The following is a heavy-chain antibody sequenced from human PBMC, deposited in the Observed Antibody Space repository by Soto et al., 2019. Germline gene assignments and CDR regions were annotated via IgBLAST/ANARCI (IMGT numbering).Heavy chain of an antibody. CDR3: ARAYTYYYDSSGPYNWFDP. CDR1: GGSISSGGYY. V-gene: IGHV4-31*03. D-gene: IGHD3-22*01. Sequence: QVQLQESGPGLVKPSQTLSLTCTVSGGSISSGGYYWSWIRQHPGKGLEWIGYIYYSGSTYYNPSLKSRVTLSVDTSKNQFSLKLSSVTAADTAVYYCARAYTYYYDSSGPYNWFDPWGQGTLVTVSS. J-gene: IGHJ5*02. CDR2: IYYSGST.